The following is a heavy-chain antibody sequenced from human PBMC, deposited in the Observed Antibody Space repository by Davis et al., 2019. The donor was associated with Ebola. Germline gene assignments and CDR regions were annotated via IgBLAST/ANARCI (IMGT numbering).Heavy chain of an antibody. J-gene: IGHJ4*02. CDR1: GFTFSGSA. D-gene: IGHD3-22*01. V-gene: IGHV3-30*04. Sequence: GESLKISCAASGFTFSGSAMHWVRQAPGEGLEWVAVISYDGSNKYYADSVKGRFTISRDNSKNTLYLQMNSLRAEDTAVYYCARDRSSGFFDYWGQGTLVTVSS. CDR3: ARDRSSGFFDY. CDR2: ISYDGSNK.